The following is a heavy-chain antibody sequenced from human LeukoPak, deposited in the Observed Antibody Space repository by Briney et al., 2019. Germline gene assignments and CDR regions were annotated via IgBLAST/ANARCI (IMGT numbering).Heavy chain of an antibody. CDR2: INHNGTT. Sequence: PSETLSLTCAVYGGSFSGYYWTWIRQSPGKGLEWIGEINHNGTTRYNKPLKSRVTISIDTSKNQFSLKLYAVTAADTAVYYCARFGDCSDGLCFYYLDPWGQGTLVTVSS. V-gene: IGHV4-34*01. CDR3: ARFGDCSDGLCFYYLDP. D-gene: IGHD2-15*01. CDR1: GGSFSGYY. J-gene: IGHJ5*02.